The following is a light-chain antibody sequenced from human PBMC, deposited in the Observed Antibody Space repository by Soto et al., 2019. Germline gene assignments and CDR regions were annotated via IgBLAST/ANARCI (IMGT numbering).Light chain of an antibody. J-gene: IGLJ1*01. CDR1: GSDVGGFNY. V-gene: IGLV2-14*01. CDR3: SSYTNNNSGV. CDR2: EVR. Sequence: QSALTQPASVSGSPGQSITISCTGTGSDVGGFNYVSWYQQHPGKTPKLLIYEVRNRPSGVSNRFSGSKSGNTASLTISGLQAEDEADYYCSSYTNNNSGVFGTGTKLTVL.